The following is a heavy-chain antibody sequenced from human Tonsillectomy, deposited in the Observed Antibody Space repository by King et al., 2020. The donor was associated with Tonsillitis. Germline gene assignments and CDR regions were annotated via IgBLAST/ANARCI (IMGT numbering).Heavy chain of an antibody. V-gene: IGHV4-61*02. CDR3: ARDVYLGYCSGTSCEYWFDP. Sequence: QLQESGPGLVKPSPTLSLTCTVSGGSISSGSYYWSWIRQPAGKGLEWIGRIHTSGSTNYNPSLKSRVTMSVDTSKNQFSLKLSSVTAADTAVYYCARDVYLGYCSGTSCEYWFDPWGQGTLVTVSS. J-gene: IGHJ5*02. CDR1: GGSISSGSYY. CDR2: IHTSGST. D-gene: IGHD2-2*01.